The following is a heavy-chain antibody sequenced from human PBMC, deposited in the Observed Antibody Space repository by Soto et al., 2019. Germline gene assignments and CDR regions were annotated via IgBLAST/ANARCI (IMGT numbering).Heavy chain of an antibody. V-gene: IGHV3-23*01. J-gene: IGHJ6*02. Sequence: LRLSCAASGFTFSSYAMSWVRQAPGKGLEWVSAISGSGGSTYYADSVKGRFTISRDNSKNTLYLQMNSLRAEDTAVYYCAKDSSGWYYYYGMDVWGQGTTVTSP. D-gene: IGHD6-19*01. CDR1: GFTFSSYA. CDR3: AKDSSGWYYYYGMDV. CDR2: ISGSGGST.